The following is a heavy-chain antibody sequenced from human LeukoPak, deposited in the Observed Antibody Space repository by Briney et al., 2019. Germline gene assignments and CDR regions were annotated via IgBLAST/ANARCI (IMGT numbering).Heavy chain of an antibody. Sequence: GGSLRLSCAASGFTFSDYYMSWIRQAPGKGLEWVSYISSSGSTIYYADSVKGRFTISRDNAKNTLYLQMNSLRLEDTAVYYCAKGTSGNYWRNPFDIWGQGTIVTVSS. V-gene: IGHV3-11*01. CDR2: ISSSGSTI. CDR3: AKGTSGNYWRNPFDI. J-gene: IGHJ3*02. D-gene: IGHD1-26*01. CDR1: GFTFSDYY.